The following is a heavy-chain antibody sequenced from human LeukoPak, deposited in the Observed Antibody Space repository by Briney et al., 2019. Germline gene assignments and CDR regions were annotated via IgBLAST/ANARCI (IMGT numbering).Heavy chain of an antibody. J-gene: IGHJ4*02. Sequence: PGGSLRLSCAASGFTFSSYAMSWVRQAPGKGLEWVSLIYSGGSTYYADSVKGRFTISRDNSKNTLYLQMNSLRAEDTAVYSCARSSGYSYGYEKFDYWGQGTLVTVSS. CDR3: ARSSGYSYGYEKFDY. CDR1: GFTFSSYA. CDR2: IYSGGST. V-gene: IGHV3-53*01. D-gene: IGHD5-18*01.